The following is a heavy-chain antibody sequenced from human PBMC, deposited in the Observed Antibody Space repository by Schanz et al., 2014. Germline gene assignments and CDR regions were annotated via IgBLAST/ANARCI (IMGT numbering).Heavy chain of an antibody. CDR3: ARGPSQGYSYGHNIGAYYYGMDV. Sequence: QVQLVQSGAEVKKPGSSMKVSCKASGGTFNSYTINWVRQAPGQGLEWMGRIIPILGIANYAQKFQGRVTITADRSTSTAYMELSSLRSEDTAVYYCARGPSQGYSYGHNIGAYYYGMDVWGQGTTXTVSS. CDR1: GGTFNSYT. D-gene: IGHD5-18*01. V-gene: IGHV1-69*02. J-gene: IGHJ6*02. CDR2: IIPILGIA.